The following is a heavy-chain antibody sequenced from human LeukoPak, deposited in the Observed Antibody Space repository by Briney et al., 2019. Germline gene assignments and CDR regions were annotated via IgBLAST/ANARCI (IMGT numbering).Heavy chain of an antibody. CDR3: TAWGGYDTDAFDI. V-gene: IGHV3-49*04. CDR2: IRSKAYGGTT. D-gene: IGHD5-12*01. J-gene: IGHJ3*02. Sequence: SGGSLRLSCTASGFTFGDYGMSWVRQAPGKGLEWVGFIRSKAYGGTTEYAASVKGRFTISRDDSKSIAYLQMNSLKTEDTAVYYCTAWGGYDTDAFDIWGQGTMVTVSS. CDR1: GFTFGDYG.